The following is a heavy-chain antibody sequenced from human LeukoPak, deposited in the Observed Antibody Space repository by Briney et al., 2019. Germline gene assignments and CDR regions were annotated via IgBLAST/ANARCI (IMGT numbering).Heavy chain of an antibody. J-gene: IGHJ4*02. CDR3: ARDVMYTLMWEFDY. D-gene: IGHD1-26*01. Sequence: ASVKVSCKASGYTFTSYGISWVRQAPGQGLEWMGWINPKSGDTKYTQKFQDWVTLTRDTSISTAYMELSRLRSDDTAVYYCARDVMYTLMWEFDYWGQGALVTVSS. V-gene: IGHV1-2*04. CDR1: GYTFTSYG. CDR2: INPKSGDT.